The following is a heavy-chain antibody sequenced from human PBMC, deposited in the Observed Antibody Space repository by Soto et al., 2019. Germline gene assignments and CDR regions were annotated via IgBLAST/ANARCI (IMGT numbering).Heavy chain of an antibody. CDR1: GGTFSSYA. D-gene: IGHD3-22*01. V-gene: IGHV1-69*01. Sequence: QVQLVQSGAEVQKPGSSVKVSCKASGGTFSSYAISWVRQAPGQGLEWMGGIIPIFGTANYAQKFQGRVTITADESTSTAYMELSSLRSEDTAVYYCATSTKTRITMIVVVYYYGMDIWGQGTTVTVSS. CDR3: ATSTKTRITMIVVVYYYGMDI. J-gene: IGHJ6*02. CDR2: IIPIFGTA.